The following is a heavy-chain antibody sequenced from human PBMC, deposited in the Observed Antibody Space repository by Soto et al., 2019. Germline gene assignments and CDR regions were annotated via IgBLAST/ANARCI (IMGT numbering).Heavy chain of an antibody. J-gene: IGHJ4*02. CDR3: ARRSVVVAARGKANYFDY. CDR1: GGSISSYY. CDR2: IYYSGST. V-gene: IGHV4-59*08. D-gene: IGHD2-15*01. Sequence: PSETLSLTCTVSGGSISSYYWSWIRQPPGKGLEWIGYIYYSGSTNYNPSLKSRVTISVDTSKNQFSLKLSSVTAADTAVYYCARRSVVVAARGKANYFDYWGKAILVTVS.